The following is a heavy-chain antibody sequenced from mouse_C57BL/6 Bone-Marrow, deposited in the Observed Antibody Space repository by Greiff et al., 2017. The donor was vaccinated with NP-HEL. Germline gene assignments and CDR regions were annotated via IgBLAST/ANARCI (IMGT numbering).Heavy chain of an antibody. CDR2: IDPSDSYT. CDR1: GYTFTSYW. Sequence: QVQLQQPGAELVRPGTSVKLSCKASGYTFTSYWMHWVKQRPGQGLEWIGVIDPSDSYTNYNQKFKGKATLTVDTSSSTAYMQLSSLTSEDSAVYYCARLEGVFAYWGQGTLVTVSA. CDR3: ARLEGVFAY. J-gene: IGHJ3*01. V-gene: IGHV1-59*01.